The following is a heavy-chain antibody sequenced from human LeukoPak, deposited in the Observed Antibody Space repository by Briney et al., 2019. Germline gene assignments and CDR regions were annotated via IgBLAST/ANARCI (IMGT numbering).Heavy chain of an antibody. Sequence: TSETLSLTCTVSGGSISSSTTYWGWIRQPPGKGLEWIASIFYSGRTWNNPSLKSRVTISVDTSKNQFSLKVSAVTAADTAVYYCARQGTYYDKIYYFDYWGQGTLVTVSS. D-gene: IGHD3-16*01. J-gene: IGHJ4*02. V-gene: IGHV4-39*01. CDR1: GGSISSSTTY. CDR3: ARQGTYYDKIYYFDY. CDR2: IFYSGRT.